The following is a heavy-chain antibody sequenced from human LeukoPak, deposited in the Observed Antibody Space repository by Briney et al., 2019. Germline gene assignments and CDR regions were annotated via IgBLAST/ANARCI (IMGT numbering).Heavy chain of an antibody. CDR2: IYYSGST. Sequence: SQTLSHTCTVSGGSISSGGYYWSWIRQHPGKGLEWIGYIYYSGSTYYNPSLKSRVTISVDTSKNQFSLKLSSVTAADTAVYYCARDLDYGGNFYALDIWGQGTMVTVSS. CDR1: GGSISSGGYY. V-gene: IGHV4-31*03. J-gene: IGHJ3*02. CDR3: ARDLDYGGNFYALDI. D-gene: IGHD4-23*01.